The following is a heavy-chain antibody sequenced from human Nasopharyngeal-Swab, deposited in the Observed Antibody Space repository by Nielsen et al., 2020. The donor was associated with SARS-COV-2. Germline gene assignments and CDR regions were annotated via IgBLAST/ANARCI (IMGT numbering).Heavy chain of an antibody. J-gene: IGHJ3*02. CDR1: GYSFTSYW. CDR3: ATRSRRDYAFDI. D-gene: IGHD5-24*01. Sequence: GGSLRLSCKGSGYSFTSYWLGWVRQMPGKGLEWMGIIYPGDSDTRYSPSFQGQVTISADKSISTAYLQWSSLKASDTAMYYCATRSRRDYAFDIWGQGTMVTVSS. CDR2: IYPGDSDT. V-gene: IGHV5-51*01.